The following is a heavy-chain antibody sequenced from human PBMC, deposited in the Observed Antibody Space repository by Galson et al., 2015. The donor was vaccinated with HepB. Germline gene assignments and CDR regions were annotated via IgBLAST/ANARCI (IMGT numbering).Heavy chain of an antibody. D-gene: IGHD1-26*01. J-gene: IGHJ4*02. Sequence: SLRLSCAASGFTSSDYAMHWVRQAPGKGLEYVSAVTSNGGSTYYADSVKGRFIISRDNSKNTLFLQMSSLRADDTAVYYCVKDQSSTYYPGRDFWGQGTLVTVSS. CDR2: VTSNGGST. CDR1: GFTSSDYA. V-gene: IGHV3-64D*06. CDR3: VKDQSSTYYPGRDF.